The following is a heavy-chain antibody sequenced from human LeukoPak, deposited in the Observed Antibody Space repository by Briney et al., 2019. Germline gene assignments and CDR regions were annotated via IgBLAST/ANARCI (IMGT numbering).Heavy chain of an antibody. CDR1: GGSISSGGYS. J-gene: IGHJ6*02. D-gene: IGHD2-21*02. CDR3: ARQPYVVVTATHYGMDV. V-gene: IGHV4-30-2*01. Sequence: SETLSLTCAVSGGSISSGGYSWSWIRQPPGKGLEWIGYIYHSGSTYYNPSLKSRVTISVDRSKNQFPLKLSSVTAADTAVYYCARQPYVVVTATHYGMDVWGQGTTVTVSS. CDR2: IYHSGST.